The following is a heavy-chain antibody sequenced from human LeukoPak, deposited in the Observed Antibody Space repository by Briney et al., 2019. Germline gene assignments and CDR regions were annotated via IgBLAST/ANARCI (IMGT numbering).Heavy chain of an antibody. J-gene: IGHJ5*02. CDR3: AKDRVSGVVGSNWFDP. CDR1: GLTFCRCA. CDR2: IIGSGGST. V-gene: IGHV3-23*01. Sequence: QRGVSESLLCAPSGLTFCRCATRWVRRARGGGRECGAAIIGSGGSTYYADPVKARFTISRDNSKNTLYLQMNSLRAEDTAVYYCAKDRVSGVVGSNWFDPWGQGTLVTVAS. D-gene: IGHD2-15*01.